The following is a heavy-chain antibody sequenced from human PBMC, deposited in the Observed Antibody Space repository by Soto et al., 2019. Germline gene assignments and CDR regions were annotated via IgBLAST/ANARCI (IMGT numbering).Heavy chain of an antibody. CDR1: GFTFTNYA. D-gene: IGHD3-10*01. Sequence: GGPLRLSCAASGFTFTNYAMNWVRQAPGKGPEWVSFISSSGNGTYYADSVKGRFTISRDNSKNTLYLQMNNLRAEDTAIYYCAKRFFGSGSPPGAFDVWGQGTMVTVSS. V-gene: IGHV3-23*01. CDR2: ISSSGNGT. J-gene: IGHJ3*01. CDR3: AKRFFGSGSPPGAFDV.